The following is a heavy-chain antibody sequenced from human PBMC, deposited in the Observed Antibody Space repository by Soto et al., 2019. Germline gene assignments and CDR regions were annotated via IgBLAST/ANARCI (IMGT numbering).Heavy chain of an antibody. CDR2: IGYSGST. J-gene: IGHJ5*02. Sequence: QVQLQESGPGLVKPSQTLSLTCTVSGGSISSGGYYWSWIRQHPGKGLEWVGYIGYSGSTFYNPSLTSRVTISVDTSKNQFSLKLSSVTAADTAVYYCARVGGIHWFGPWCQGTLVTVSS. V-gene: IGHV4-31*03. CDR3: ARVGGIHWFGP. CDR1: GGSISSGGYY. D-gene: IGHD3-16*01.